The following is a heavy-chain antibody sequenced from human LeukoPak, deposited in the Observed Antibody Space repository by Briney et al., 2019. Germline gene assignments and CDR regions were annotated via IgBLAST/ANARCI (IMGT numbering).Heavy chain of an antibody. V-gene: IGHV3-23*01. CDR1: GFTFSDSV. D-gene: IGHD2-8*01. CDR2: ISGDAGVT. Sequence: PGGSLRLSRVASGFTFSDSVMRWVRQAPGKGPEWVSAISGDAGVTFYAASVKGRFTISRDNSKNTVYLQMNSLRAEDTATYYCAKVGYCTNNCFRTHDYWGQGALVTVSS. J-gene: IGHJ4*02. CDR3: AKVGYCTNNCFRTHDY.